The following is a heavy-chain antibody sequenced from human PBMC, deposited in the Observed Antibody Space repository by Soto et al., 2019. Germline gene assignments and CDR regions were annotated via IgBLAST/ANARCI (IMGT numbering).Heavy chain of an antibody. CDR1: GGSISSTDW. CDR2: IYHSGTT. D-gene: IGHD1-26*01. J-gene: IGHJ4*02. CDR3: AVPGAGDFYY. Sequence: QVQLQESGPGLVKPSGTLSLTCAVSGGSISSTDWWTWVRQPPGKGLEWIGEIYHSGTTNYNPSLKRRVNISLDKSKNQFSLTLSSVTPADPAVYYCAVPGAGDFYYWGQGALVTVSS. V-gene: IGHV4-4*02.